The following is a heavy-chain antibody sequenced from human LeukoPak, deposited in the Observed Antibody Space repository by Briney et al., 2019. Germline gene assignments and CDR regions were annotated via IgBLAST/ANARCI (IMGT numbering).Heavy chain of an antibody. Sequence: SETLSLTCTVSGGPITSYYWSWIRQPAGKGLEWIGRVYTSGSTKYNPSLKSRVTLSIEMSKNQFSLRLGSVTAADTAVYYCARAFSLNWFDPWGQGTLVTVSS. J-gene: IGHJ5*02. D-gene: IGHD3-3*01. CDR3: ARAFSLNWFDP. V-gene: IGHV4-4*07. CDR2: VYTSGST. CDR1: GGPITSYY.